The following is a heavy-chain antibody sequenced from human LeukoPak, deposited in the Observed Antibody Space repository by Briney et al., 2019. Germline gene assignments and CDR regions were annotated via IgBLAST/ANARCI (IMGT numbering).Heavy chain of an antibody. D-gene: IGHD5-24*01. J-gene: IGHJ4*02. CDR1: GGTFISYA. V-gene: IGHV1-69*13. CDR2: IIPIFGTA. Sequence: SVKVSCKASGGTFISYAISWVRQAPRQGLEWMGGIIPIFGTANYAQKFQGRVTITADESTSTAYMGLSSLRSEDTAVYYCARTSREMTTSTGYFDYWGQGTLVTVSS. CDR3: ARTSREMTTSTGYFDY.